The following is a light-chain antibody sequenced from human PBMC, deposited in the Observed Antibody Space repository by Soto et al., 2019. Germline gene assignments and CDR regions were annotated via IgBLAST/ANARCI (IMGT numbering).Light chain of an antibody. CDR1: DVGIKS. CDR2: DSG. CDR3: QVWDSPSDHYV. J-gene: IGLJ1*01. V-gene: IGLV3-21*02. Sequence: SYELTQAPSVSVAPGQTATIPCGGKDVGIKSVHWYQQKPGQAPVVVVFDSGARPSGIPDRFSGSTSGSTATLTISRVEARDEADYFCQVWDSPSDHYVFGTGTKVTVL.